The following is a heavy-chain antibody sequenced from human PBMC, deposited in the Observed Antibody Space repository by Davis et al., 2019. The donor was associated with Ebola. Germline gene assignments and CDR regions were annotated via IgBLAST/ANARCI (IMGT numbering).Heavy chain of an antibody. CDR2: IYPGDSDT. CDR3: ARATTGTLNPYYFDY. CDR1: GYSFTSYW. V-gene: IGHV5-51*01. Sequence: GESLKISCKGSGYSFTSYWIGWVRQLPGKGLEWMGIIYPGDSDTRYSPSFQGQVTISADKSISTAYLQWGSLKTSDTAIYYCARATTGTLNPYYFDYWGQGTLVTVSS. D-gene: IGHD1-1*01. J-gene: IGHJ4*02.